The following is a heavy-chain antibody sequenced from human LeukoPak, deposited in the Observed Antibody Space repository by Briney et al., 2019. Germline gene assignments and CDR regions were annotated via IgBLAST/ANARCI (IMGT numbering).Heavy chain of an antibody. V-gene: IGHV6-1*01. D-gene: IGHD4-23*01. CDR3: ARDGHAPNSPYYFDS. J-gene: IGHJ4*02. Sequence: SQTLSLTCAISGDSVSSNRAAWNWIRQSPSRGLEWLGRTYYRSKWYNDYAVSVKSRITFNPDTSKNLFSLQLNSVTPEDTAVYYCARDGHAPNSPYYFDSWGQGILVTVSS. CDR2: TYYRSKWYN. CDR1: GDSVSSNRAA.